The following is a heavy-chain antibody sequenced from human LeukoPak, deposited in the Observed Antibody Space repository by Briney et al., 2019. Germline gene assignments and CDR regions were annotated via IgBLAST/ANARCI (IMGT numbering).Heavy chain of an antibody. J-gene: IGHJ4*02. CDR3: ARGLTVAAAGTPFDY. V-gene: IGHV4-34*01. D-gene: IGHD6-13*01. Sequence: SETLSLTCAVYGGSFSGYYWSWIRQPPGKGLEWIGEINHSGSTNHNPSLKSRVTISVDTSKNQFSLKLSSVTAADTAVYYCARGLTVAAAGTPFDYWGQGTLVTVSS. CDR2: INHSGST. CDR1: GGSFSGYY.